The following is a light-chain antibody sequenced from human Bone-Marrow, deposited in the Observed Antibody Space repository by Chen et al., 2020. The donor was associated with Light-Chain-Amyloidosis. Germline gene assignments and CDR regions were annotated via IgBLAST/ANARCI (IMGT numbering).Light chain of an antibody. Sequence: DIQLPHSLSPLPASVGNRVPITCRASQTISNWLPCNQQKPGKAPKVLIYKASSLANGIPSRFSGSGSGTEFTLTISSLQPDDFATYYCQQYKSYFRTFGQGTKVEIK. J-gene: IGKJ1*01. CDR1: QTISNW. CDR3: QQYKSYFRT. CDR2: KAS. V-gene: IGKV1-5*03.